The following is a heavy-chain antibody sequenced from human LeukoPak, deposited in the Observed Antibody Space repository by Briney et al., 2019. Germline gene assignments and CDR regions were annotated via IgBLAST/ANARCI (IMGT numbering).Heavy chain of an antibody. D-gene: IGHD2-2*01. CDR3: ASPLYLEYQLPPADAFDI. CDR2: VYYSGST. CDR1: GGSISSSSYY. J-gene: IGHJ3*02. V-gene: IGHV4-39*01. Sequence: SSETLSLTCTVSGGSISSSSYYWGWIRQPPGKGLEWIGSVYYSGSTYYNPSLKSRVTISVDTSKNQFSLKLSSVTAADTAVYYCASPLYLEYQLPPADAFDIWGQGTMVTVSS.